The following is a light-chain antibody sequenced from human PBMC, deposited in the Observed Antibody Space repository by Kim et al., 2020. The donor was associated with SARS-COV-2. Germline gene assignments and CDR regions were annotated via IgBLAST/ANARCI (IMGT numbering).Light chain of an antibody. J-gene: IGLJ3*02. Sequence: GXSLTISCTGTSSDVGGYNYVSWYQQYPGKAPKLIIYDVSKRPSGVSIRFSGSKSGNTASLTISGLQVEDEADYYCCSFTTISTWVFGGGTQLTVL. CDR1: SSDVGGYNY. CDR2: DVS. V-gene: IGLV2-14*03. CDR3: CSFTTISTWV.